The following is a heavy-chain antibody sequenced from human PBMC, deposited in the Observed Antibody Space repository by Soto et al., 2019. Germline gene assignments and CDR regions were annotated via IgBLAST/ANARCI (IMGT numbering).Heavy chain of an antibody. CDR3: ARALSIAYPAAYGDYHTPNWFDP. Sequence: ASVKVSCKASGYTFTSYDINWVRQATGQGQEWMRWMNPNSGNTGYAQKLQGRVTMTRNTSISTANMEKRSLRSEDTDVNYCARALSIAYPAAYGDYHTPNWFDPWGQGPLVTVSS. CDR1: GYTFTSYD. CDR2: MNPNSGNT. D-gene: IGHD4-17*01. V-gene: IGHV1-8*01. J-gene: IGHJ5*02.